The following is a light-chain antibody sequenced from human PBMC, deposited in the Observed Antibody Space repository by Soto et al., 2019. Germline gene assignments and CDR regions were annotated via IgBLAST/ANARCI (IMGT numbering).Light chain of an antibody. CDR3: RSYTKSGAWV. Sequence: QSVLTQSPSASASLGASVKLTCTLSSGHSNYAIAWHQQQPEKGPRYLMKVDSDGSHSKGDGIPDRFSGSSSGTERYLTISSLQSEDEAEYYCRSYTKSGAWVFGGGTKLTVL. V-gene: IGLV4-69*01. J-gene: IGLJ3*02. CDR1: SGHSNYA. CDR2: VDSDGSH.